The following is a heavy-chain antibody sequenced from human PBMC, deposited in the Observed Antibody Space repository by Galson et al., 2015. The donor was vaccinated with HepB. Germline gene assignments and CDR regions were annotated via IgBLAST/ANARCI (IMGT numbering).Heavy chain of an antibody. CDR3: ARDDGGYVRFFDY. D-gene: IGHD5-12*01. CDR2: IGAYNGNT. J-gene: IGHJ4*02. V-gene: IGHV1-18*04. Sequence: SVKVSCKASAYTFSSYGISWVRQAPGQGLEWMGWIGAYNGNTNYEQKFQGRVTMTTDTSTSTAYMELRSLTSDDTAVYYCARDDGGYVRFFDYWGQGTLVTVSS. CDR1: AYTFSSYG.